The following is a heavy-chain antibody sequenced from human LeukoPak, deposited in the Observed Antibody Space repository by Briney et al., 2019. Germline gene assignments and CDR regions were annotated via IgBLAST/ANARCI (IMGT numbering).Heavy chain of an antibody. J-gene: IGHJ4*02. CDR1: GFTFSSYG. CDR3: ARDLPSGSGSYYKRPLYFDY. D-gene: IGHD3-10*01. CDR2: IRYDGSNK. V-gene: IGHV3-30*02. Sequence: GGSLRLSCAASGFTFSSYGMHWVRQAPGKGLEWVALIRYDGSNKYYADSVKGRFTISRDNSKNTLYLQMNSLRAEDTAVYYCARDLPSGSGSYYKRPLYFDYWGQGTLVTVSS.